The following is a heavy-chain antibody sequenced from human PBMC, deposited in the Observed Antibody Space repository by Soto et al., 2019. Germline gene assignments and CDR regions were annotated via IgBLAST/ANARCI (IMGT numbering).Heavy chain of an antibody. V-gene: IGHV1-3*01. D-gene: IGHD3-3*01. CDR3: ASFTIFGVAKGYNWFDP. Sequence: KFQGRVTITRDTSASTAYMELSSLRSEDTAVYYCASFTIFGVAKGYNWFDPWGQGTLVTVSS. J-gene: IGHJ5*02.